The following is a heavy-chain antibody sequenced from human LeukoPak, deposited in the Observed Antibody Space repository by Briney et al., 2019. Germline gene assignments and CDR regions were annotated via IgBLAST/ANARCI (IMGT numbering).Heavy chain of an antibody. CDR1: GFTFDDYA. J-gene: IGHJ4*02. Sequence: PGRSLRLSCAASGFTFDDYAMHWVRHAPGKGLEWVSGIGWNSGSIGYAVSVNGRFTISRDNAKSSLYLQMNSLRAEDMAFYYCAKDSERDTTMVIDYWGQGTLVTVSS. CDR3: AKDSERDTTMVIDY. D-gene: IGHD5-18*01. V-gene: IGHV3-9*03. CDR2: IGWNSGSI.